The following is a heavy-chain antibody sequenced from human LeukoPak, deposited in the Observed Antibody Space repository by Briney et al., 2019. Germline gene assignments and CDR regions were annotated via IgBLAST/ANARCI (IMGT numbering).Heavy chain of an antibody. J-gene: IGHJ4*02. D-gene: IGHD3-9*01. CDR1: GFTFSSYE. Sequence: GGSLRLSCAASGFTFSSYEMNWVRQAPGKGLEWVSYISSSGSTIYYADSVKGRFTISRDNAKNSLYLQMNSLRAEDTAVYYCARFRYDILTGYGDFDYWGQRTLVTVSS. CDR3: ARFRYDILTGYGDFDY. V-gene: IGHV3-48*03. CDR2: ISSSGSTI.